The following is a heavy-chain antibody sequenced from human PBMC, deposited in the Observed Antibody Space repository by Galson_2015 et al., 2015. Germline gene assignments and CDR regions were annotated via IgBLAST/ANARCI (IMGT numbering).Heavy chain of an antibody. V-gene: IGHV4-4*02. CDR1: GGSFSCRDW. CDR3: ARDSARGVIVHRVGFDY. CDR2: IYHSGGT. J-gene: IGHJ4*02. D-gene: IGHD3-16*02. Sequence: APLSLTCAVSGGSFSCRDWWSRVRPRPGTGLEWLGEIYHSGGTNYNPSLKSRVTISVDKSKTQFSLKLSSVTAADTAVYYCARDSARGVIVHRVGFDYWGQETLVTVS.